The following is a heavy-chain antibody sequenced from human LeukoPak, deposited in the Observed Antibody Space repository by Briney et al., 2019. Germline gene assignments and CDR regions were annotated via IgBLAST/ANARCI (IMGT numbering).Heavy chain of an antibody. CDR3: VREARGYHYTYFDY. J-gene: IGHJ4*02. V-gene: IGHV3-13*01. CDR2: VSSGFHA. CDR1: GFTLGNHD. D-gene: IGHD5-18*01. Sequence: QPGGSLRLSCTASGFTLGNHDMHWVRQIPGQGLEWVAAVSSGFHAFFADSVQGRFTVSREDARNSLYLQMNSLRAGDTAVYYCVREARGYHYTYFDYWGQGTLVTVSS.